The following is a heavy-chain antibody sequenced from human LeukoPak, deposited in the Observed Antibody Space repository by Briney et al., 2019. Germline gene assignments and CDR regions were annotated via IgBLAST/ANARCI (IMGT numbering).Heavy chain of an antibody. V-gene: IGHV4-59*08. CDR3: ARMGSGYDAGYFDY. CDR1: GGSISSYY. D-gene: IGHD3-3*01. J-gene: IGHJ4*02. CDR2: IYYSGSA. Sequence: SETLSLTCTVSGGSISSYYWSWIRQPPGKGLEWIGYIYYSGSAFYNPSLQSRVTISLDTSKNQFSLRLTSVTAADTAVYYCARMGSGYDAGYFDYWGQGTLVTVSS.